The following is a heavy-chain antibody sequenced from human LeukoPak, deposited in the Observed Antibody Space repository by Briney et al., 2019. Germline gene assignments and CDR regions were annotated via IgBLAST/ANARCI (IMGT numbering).Heavy chain of an antibody. CDR3: ATGNYDDSRGYYTFGH. D-gene: IGHD3-22*01. CDR2: INCDGSTT. CDR1: GDTFSRYW. V-gene: IGHV3-74*01. J-gene: IGHJ1*01. Sequence: PGGSLRLSCAASGDTFSRYWMHWVRQAPGKGLGRVSRINCDGSTTSYAGSVTGGLTISSDNAKKTPYLQMNSLRAEDTAVSSCATGNYDDSRGYYTFGHWGQGTLVTVSS.